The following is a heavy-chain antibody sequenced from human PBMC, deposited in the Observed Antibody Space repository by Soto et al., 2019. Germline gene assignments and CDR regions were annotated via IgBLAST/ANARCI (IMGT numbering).Heavy chain of an antibody. J-gene: IGHJ6*02. CDR1: GGTFSTSA. CDR2: IIPIFRTP. V-gene: IGHV1-69*12. CDR3: ARDKDRLQLGGNYYYILDV. Sequence: QVQLEQSGAEVKTPGSSVKVACKASGGTFSTSAISWVRQAPGQGLEWMGGIIPIFRTPYYAQKFQGRVTVIADESTSRVYMELSGLRSDDTAVYYCARDKDRLQLGGNYYYILDVWGQGTTVTVSS. D-gene: IGHD5-12*01.